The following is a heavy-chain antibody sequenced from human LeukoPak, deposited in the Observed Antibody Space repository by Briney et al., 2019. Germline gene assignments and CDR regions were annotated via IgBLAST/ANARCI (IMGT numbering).Heavy chain of an antibody. CDR1: RFTFSNYG. CDR2: ISGSDSST. CDR3: AKDGTRISGVGYYFDY. J-gene: IGHJ4*02. D-gene: IGHD1-1*01. V-gene: IGHV3-23*01. Sequence: GGSLRLSCAASRFTFSNYGMNWVRQAPGKGLEWVSAISGSDSSTYYADSVKGRFTISRDNSKNTLYLEMNSLRAEDTGIYYCAKDGTRISGVGYYFDYWGQGTVVTVSS.